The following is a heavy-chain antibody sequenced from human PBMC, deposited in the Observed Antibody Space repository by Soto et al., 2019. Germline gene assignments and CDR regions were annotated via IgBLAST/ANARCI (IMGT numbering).Heavy chain of an antibody. Sequence: QVQLQESGPGLVKPSQTLSLTCTVSGGSISSGGYYWSWIRQHPGQGLEWIGYIYYSGSTYYNPTPKSRVTISVDTSKNQSSLKLSSVTAADTAVYYCARDRDTAGYYGMDVWGQGTTVTVSS. CDR2: IYYSGST. CDR1: GGSISSGGYY. D-gene: IGHD5-18*01. V-gene: IGHV4-31*03. J-gene: IGHJ6*02. CDR3: ARDRDTAGYYGMDV.